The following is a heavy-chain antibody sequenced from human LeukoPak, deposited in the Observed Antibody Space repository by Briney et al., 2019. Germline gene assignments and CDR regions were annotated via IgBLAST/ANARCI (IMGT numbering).Heavy chain of an antibody. D-gene: IGHD2-2*01. CDR2: ISWNSGSI. J-gene: IGHJ4*02. CDR1: GFTFDDYA. Sequence: GGSLRLSCAASGFTFDDYAMGGVRHAAGKGLEWVSGISWNSGSIVYADSVKGRFTISRDNAKNSLYLQMNSLRAEDMALYYCAKGGVVVVPAAEVDYFDYWGQGTLVTVSS. CDR3: AKGGVVVVPAAEVDYFDY. V-gene: IGHV3-9*03.